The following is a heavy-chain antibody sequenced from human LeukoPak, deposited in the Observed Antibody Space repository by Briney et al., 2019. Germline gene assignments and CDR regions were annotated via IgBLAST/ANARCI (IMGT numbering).Heavy chain of an antibody. CDR3: AKLRSLSSSGWFATDY. V-gene: IGHV3-74*01. CDR1: RGSHRSYW. D-gene: IGHD6-19*01. J-gene: IGHJ4*02. CDR2: IKSDGRMT. Sequence: PLGSLRLSRAASRGSHRSYWLHSGRQAPGKGLVWVSRIKSDGRMTQYADSVKGRVAISRDNSKNTLYLQINSLRAEDTAVYYCAKLRSLSSSGWFATDYWGQGTLVTVSS.